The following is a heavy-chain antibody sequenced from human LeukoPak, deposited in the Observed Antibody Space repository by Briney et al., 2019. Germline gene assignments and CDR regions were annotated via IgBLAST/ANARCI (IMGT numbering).Heavy chain of an antibody. Sequence: ASVKVSCKASGYTFTSYYMHWVRQAPGEGLEWMGIINPSGGSTSYAQKFQGRVTMTRDMSTSTAYMELSSLRSEDTAVYYCARGAAEVVGVPGAIGFGWLRRDYYYMDVWGKGTTVTVSS. CDR3: ARGAAEVVGVPGAIGFGWLRRDYYYMDV. V-gene: IGHV1-46*01. CDR1: GYTFTSYY. J-gene: IGHJ6*03. D-gene: IGHD2-2*02. CDR2: INPSGGST.